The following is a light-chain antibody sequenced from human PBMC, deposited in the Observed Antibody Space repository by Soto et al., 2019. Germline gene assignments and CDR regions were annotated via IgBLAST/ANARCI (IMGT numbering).Light chain of an antibody. CDR2: GVF. J-gene: IGKJ2*01. CDR1: QSVRSNY. Sequence: ETVLTQSPGTVSLYPGERATLSCTTSQSVRSNYLAWYQQKPGQAPRLVVYGVFHRATGIPDRFSGSGSGTDFTLTISGREPEDSAVYYCQHYDGSPRTFGQGTKLEI. CDR3: QHYDGSPRT. V-gene: IGKV3-20*01.